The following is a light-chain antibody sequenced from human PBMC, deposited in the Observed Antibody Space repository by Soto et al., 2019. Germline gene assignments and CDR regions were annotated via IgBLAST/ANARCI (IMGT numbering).Light chain of an antibody. J-gene: IGKJ1*01. CDR2: GAS. CDR1: QSVSSSY. V-gene: IGKV3-20*01. CDR3: QQYDKWPPT. Sequence: EIVLTQSPGTLSLSPGERATLSCRASQSVSSSYLAWYQQKPGQAPRLLIYGASSRATGIPDRFSGSGSGTDFTLTISSLEPEDFAVYYCQQYDKWPPTFGQGTKVDIK.